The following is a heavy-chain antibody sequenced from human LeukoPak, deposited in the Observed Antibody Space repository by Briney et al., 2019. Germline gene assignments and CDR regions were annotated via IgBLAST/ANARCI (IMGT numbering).Heavy chain of an antibody. D-gene: IGHD2-2*01. CDR2: INPNSGGT. Sequence: ASVEVSCKASGYTFTGYYTHWVRQAPGQGLECMGWINPNSGGTNYAQKFQGRVTMTRDTSISTAYMELSRLRSDDTAVYYCASPSRGCSSTSCYRPWDYWGQGTLVTVSS. J-gene: IGHJ4*02. V-gene: IGHV1-2*02. CDR3: ASPSRGCSSTSCYRPWDY. CDR1: GYTFTGYY.